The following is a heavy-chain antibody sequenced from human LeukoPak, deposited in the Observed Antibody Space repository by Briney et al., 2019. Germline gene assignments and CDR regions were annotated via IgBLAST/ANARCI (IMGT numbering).Heavy chain of an antibody. CDR2: IYYSGST. J-gene: IGHJ6*03. CDR1: GGSISSYY. D-gene: IGHD6-19*01. V-gene: IGHV4-59*12. CDR3: ARGRGYSSGRTGYYYYMDV. Sequence: TSETLSLTCTVSGGSISSYYWSWIRQPPGKGLEWIGYIYYSGSTNYNPSLKSRVTISVDTSKNQFSLKLSSVTAADTAVYYCARGRGYSSGRTGYYYYMDVWGKGTTVTVSS.